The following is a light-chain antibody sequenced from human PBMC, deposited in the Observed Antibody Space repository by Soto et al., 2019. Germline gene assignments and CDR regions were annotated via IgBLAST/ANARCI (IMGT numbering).Light chain of an antibody. Sequence: DIQMTQSPSTLSASIGDRVTITCRASQSISSWLAWYQQKPGTAPKLLIYKASDLESGVPSRFSGSGSGTEFTLTISSLQPDDIANYYCQQYNSYSRTFGQGTKVEIK. CDR1: QSISSW. J-gene: IGKJ1*01. CDR3: QQYNSYSRT. CDR2: KAS. V-gene: IGKV1-5*03.